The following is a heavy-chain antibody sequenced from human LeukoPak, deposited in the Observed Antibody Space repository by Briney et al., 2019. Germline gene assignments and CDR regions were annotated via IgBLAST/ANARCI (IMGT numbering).Heavy chain of an antibody. V-gene: IGHV3-30-3*01. J-gene: IGHJ4*02. CDR2: ISYDGSNK. Sequence: GGSLRLSCAASGFTFSSYAMHWVRQAPGKGLEWVAVISYDGSNKYYADSVKGRFTISRDNSKNTLYLQMNSLRAEDTAVYYCAIAGYLEAYQLICYFDYWGQGTLVTVSS. CDR3: AIAGYLEAYQLICYFDY. D-gene: IGHD2-2*01. CDR1: GFTFSSYA.